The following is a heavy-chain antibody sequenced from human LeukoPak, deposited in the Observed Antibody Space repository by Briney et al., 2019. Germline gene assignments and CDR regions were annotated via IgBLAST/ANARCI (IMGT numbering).Heavy chain of an antibody. D-gene: IGHD3-3*01. CDR2: INPNSGGT. J-gene: IGHJ5*02. Sequence: ASVKVSCKASGYTFTGYSVHWVRQAPGQGLEWMGWINPNSGGTKYALKFQGRVTMTRDTSISTAYMELSRLTSDDTAVYYCARGWIYDFWSGYFGNWFDPWGQGTLVTVSS. CDR3: ARGWIYDFWSGYFGNWFDP. CDR1: GYTFTGYS. V-gene: IGHV1-2*02.